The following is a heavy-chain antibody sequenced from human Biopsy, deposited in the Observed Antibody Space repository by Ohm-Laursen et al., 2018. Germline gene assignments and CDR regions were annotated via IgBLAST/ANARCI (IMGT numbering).Heavy chain of an antibody. J-gene: IGHJ5*02. CDR3: ARDYGSGSLFDP. CDR2: IYHIGST. D-gene: IGHD2-15*01. V-gene: IGHV4-38-2*02. Sequence: SDTLSLTCSVSGYSISTAYYWAWIRQPPGKGLEWIASIYHIGSTNYNPSLKSRVSISVDTSKNQFSLRLTSVTAADTAVYYCARDYGSGSLFDPWGQGTLVTVSS. CDR1: GYSISTAYY.